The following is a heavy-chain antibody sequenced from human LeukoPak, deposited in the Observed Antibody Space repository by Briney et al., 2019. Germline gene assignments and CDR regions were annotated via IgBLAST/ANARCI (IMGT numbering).Heavy chain of an antibody. Sequence: SQTLSLTCAISGDSVSSNGVAWNWIRQSPALGLEWLGRTYYGSKWNNDYALSVKSRITINPDTSKNQFSLQLNSVTPEDTAVYYCTRGRNSAFDYWGQGTLVTVSS. V-gene: IGHV6-1*01. D-gene: IGHD1-14*01. CDR2: TYYGSKWNN. J-gene: IGHJ4*02. CDR1: GDSVSSNGVA. CDR3: TRGRNSAFDY.